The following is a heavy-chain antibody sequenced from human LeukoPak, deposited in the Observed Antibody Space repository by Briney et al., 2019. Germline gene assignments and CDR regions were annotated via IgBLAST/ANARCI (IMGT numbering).Heavy chain of an antibody. CDR1: GGSISSYY. CDR2: IYYSGST. D-gene: IGHD3-16*02. V-gene: IGHV4-59*12. Sequence: SETLSLTCTVSGGSISSYYWSWIRQPLGKGLEWIGYIYYSGSTYYNPSLKSRVTISVDTSKNQFSLKLSSVTAADTAVYYCARDYDYVWGSYRRVYNWFDPWGQGTLVTVSS. CDR3: ARDYDYVWGSYRRVYNWFDP. J-gene: IGHJ5*02.